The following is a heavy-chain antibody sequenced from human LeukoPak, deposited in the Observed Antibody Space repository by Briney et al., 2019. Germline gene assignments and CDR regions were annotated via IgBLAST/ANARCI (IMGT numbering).Heavy chain of an antibody. CDR1: GFTFDDYG. J-gene: IGHJ4*02. V-gene: IGHV3-20*01. Sequence: PGGSLRLSCAASGFTFDDYGMSWVRQAPGKGLEWVSGINWNGGSTGYADSVKGRFTISRDNAKNSLYLQMNSLRAEDTALYHCARGTYYYDSSGYILDYWGQGTLVTVSS. CDR2: INWNGGST. D-gene: IGHD3-22*01. CDR3: ARGTYYYDSSGYILDY.